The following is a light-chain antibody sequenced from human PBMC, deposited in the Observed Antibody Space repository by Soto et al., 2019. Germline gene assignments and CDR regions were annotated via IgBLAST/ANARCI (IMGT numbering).Light chain of an antibody. Sequence: QSVLTQPPSVSEAPRQRVTISCSGSWSNIGNNAVSWFQQLPGKAPKLLIYYDDLLASGGSDRFSGSKSGSSASLAISGLQAEDEADYYCAVWDDSRNRRIFGGGTKLTVL. CDR3: AVWDDSRNRRI. V-gene: IGLV1-36*01. CDR1: WSNIGNNA. J-gene: IGLJ2*01. CDR2: YDD.